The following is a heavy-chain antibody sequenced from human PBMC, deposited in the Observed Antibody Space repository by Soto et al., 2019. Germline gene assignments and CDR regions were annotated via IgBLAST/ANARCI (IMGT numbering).Heavy chain of an antibody. CDR1: GFTVSSNY. Sequence: EVQLVESGGGLVQPGGSLRLSCAASGFTVSSNYMSWVRQAPGKGLEWVSVIYSGGSTYYADSVKGRFTISRDNSKNTLYLQMNSLRAEDTAVYYCARDAYLVVVVAKPGCFQHWGQGTLVTVSS. D-gene: IGHD2-15*01. V-gene: IGHV3-66*01. J-gene: IGHJ1*01. CDR3: ARDAYLVVVVAKPGCFQH. CDR2: IYSGGST.